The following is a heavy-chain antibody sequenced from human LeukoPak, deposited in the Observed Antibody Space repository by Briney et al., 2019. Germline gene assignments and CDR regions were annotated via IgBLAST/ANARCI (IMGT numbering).Heavy chain of an antibody. V-gene: IGHV3-74*01. D-gene: IGHD3-16*02. Sequence: GGSLRLSCVASGFTLSSQWMHWVRQAPGKGLMWVSRINSDGSRTDYADSVKGRFSISRDNAKHTLFLQMTSLRGKDTAVYYCVRNSEEYVRGSYRHADAFDIWRPGPMVTVTS. CDR1: GFTLSSQW. CDR2: INSDGSRT. CDR3: VRNSEEYVRGSYRHADAFDI. J-gene: IGHJ3*02.